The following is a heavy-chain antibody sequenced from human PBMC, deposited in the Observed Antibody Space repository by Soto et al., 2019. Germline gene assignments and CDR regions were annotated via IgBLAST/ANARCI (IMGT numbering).Heavy chain of an antibody. Sequence: EVQLVESGGGLVKPGGSLRLSCAASGFTFSSYSMNWVRQAPGKGLGWVSSIGSSSSYIYYADSVKGRFTISRDNAKNSLYLQMNSLRAEDTAVYYCAGTDFWSGYYRDYWGQGTLVTVSS. J-gene: IGHJ4*02. CDR1: GFTFSSYS. CDR2: IGSSSSYI. CDR3: AGTDFWSGYYRDY. V-gene: IGHV3-21*01. D-gene: IGHD3-3*01.